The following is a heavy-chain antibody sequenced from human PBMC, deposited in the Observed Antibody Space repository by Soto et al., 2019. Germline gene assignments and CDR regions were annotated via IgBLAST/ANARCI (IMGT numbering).Heavy chain of an antibody. CDR1: GASVSNYY. CDR3: ARWGHPAVKAYDI. Sequence: QVQLRESGPGLMEPSETLSLTCTVSGASVSNYYWNWVRQPPGKGLEWIGYIHYTGDSKYNPSLKSRVTMSVDTSKNQFSLKMTSVTAADTAVYYCARWGHPAVKAYDIWGQGAMVTVSS. J-gene: IGHJ3*02. V-gene: IGHV4-59*02. CDR2: IHYTGDS. D-gene: IGHD2-21*01.